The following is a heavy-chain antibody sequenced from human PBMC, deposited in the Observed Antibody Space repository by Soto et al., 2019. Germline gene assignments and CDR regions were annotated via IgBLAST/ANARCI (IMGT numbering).Heavy chain of an antibody. CDR1: GFTFSNAW. CDR3: ARDDYGDYLDY. Sequence: PGGSLRLSCAASGFTFSNAWINWVRQAPGKGLEWVGRVKSKNDGGTTDFAAPVKGRFAISRDDSKNMVYLEMNSLQTEDTAIYYCARDDYGDYLDYWGQGTLVTVSS. D-gene: IGHD4-17*01. V-gene: IGHV3-15*07. J-gene: IGHJ4*02. CDR2: VKSKNDGGTT.